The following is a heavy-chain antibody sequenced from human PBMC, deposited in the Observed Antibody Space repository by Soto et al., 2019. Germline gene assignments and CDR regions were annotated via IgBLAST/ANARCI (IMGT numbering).Heavy chain of an antibody. J-gene: IGHJ5*02. V-gene: IGHV5-51*01. CDR2: IFPSDSDT. D-gene: IGHD3-22*01. CDR3: ARKDKSGYFNWFDP. CDR1: GYRFTSYW. Sequence: GESLKISCRTSGYRFTSYWIAWVRQMPGKGQEWMGIIFPSDSDTRYSPSFQGQVTISADRSTSTVFLQWASLKASDTAVYFCARKDKSGYFNWFDPWGQGTLVTVS.